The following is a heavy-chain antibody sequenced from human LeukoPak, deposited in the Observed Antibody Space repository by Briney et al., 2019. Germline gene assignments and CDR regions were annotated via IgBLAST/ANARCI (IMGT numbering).Heavy chain of an antibody. D-gene: IGHD1-26*01. CDR3: AKDPTGKRVGATSYFDY. J-gene: IGHJ4*02. CDR1: GYSISSGYY. V-gene: IGHV4-38-2*02. Sequence: SETLSLTCTVSGYSISSGYYWGWIRQPPGKGLEWIGSMCHTGSTYYNPSLKSRVTISADTSKNQFSLKLSSVTAADTAVYYCAKDPTGKRVGATSYFDYWGQGTLVTVSS. CDR2: MCHTGST.